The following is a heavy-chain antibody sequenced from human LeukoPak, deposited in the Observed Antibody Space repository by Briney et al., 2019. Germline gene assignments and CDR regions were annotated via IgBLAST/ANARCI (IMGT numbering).Heavy chain of an antibody. CDR2: IYYSGST. D-gene: IGHD3-10*01. CDR3: ARDRAYGSGSEAFHH. Sequence: GSLRLSCAASGFIFSDYYMNWIRQAPGKGLEWIGYIYYSGSTNYNPSLKSRVTISVDTSKNQFSLKLSSVTAADTAVYYCARDRAYGSGSEAFHHWGQGTLVTVSS. CDR1: GFIFSDYY. J-gene: IGHJ1*01. V-gene: IGHV4-59*12.